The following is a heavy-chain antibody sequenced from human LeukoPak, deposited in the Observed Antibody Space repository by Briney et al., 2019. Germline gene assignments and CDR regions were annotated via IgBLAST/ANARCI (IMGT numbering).Heavy chain of an antibody. CDR1: GYTFTGYY. CDR3: ARDSHNWNYSGFDP. CDR2: INPNSGGT. J-gene: IGHJ5*02. D-gene: IGHD1-7*01. V-gene: IGHV1-2*02. Sequence: ASVKVSCKASGYTFTGYYMHWVRQAPGQGLEWMGWINPNSGGTNYAQKFQGRVTMTRDMSISTAYMELSRLRSDDTAVYYCARDSHNWNYSGFDPWGQGTLVTVSS.